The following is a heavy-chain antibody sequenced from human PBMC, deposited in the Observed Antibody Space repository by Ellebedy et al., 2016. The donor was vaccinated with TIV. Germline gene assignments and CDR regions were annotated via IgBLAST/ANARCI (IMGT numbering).Heavy chain of an antibody. CDR2: ISGSGGST. CDR1: RFPFSTYG. D-gene: IGHD2-15*01. CDR3: ARLRQGAPCSDHCPTWYGMDV. Sequence: PGGSLRLSCAASRFPFSTYGMSWARQAPGKGLEWVSAISGSGGSTYYAGPVRGRFTISRDNSMNTLYLQMNNLGAEDTAVYYCARLRQGAPCSDHCPTWYGMDVWGQGTLVTVS. V-gene: IGHV3-23*01. J-gene: IGHJ6*02.